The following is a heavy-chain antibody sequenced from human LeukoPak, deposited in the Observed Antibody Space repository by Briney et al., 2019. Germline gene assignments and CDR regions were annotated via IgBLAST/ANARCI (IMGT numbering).Heavy chain of an antibody. J-gene: IGHJ6*02. CDR2: IIPIFGTA. CDR3: ARIAAAGTRPQGDYGMDV. Sequence: SVKVSCKASGGTFSSYAISWVRQAPGQGLEWMGGIIPIFGTANYAQKFQGRVTITADESTSTAYMELSSLRSEDTAVYYCARIAAAGTRPQGDYGMDVWGQGTTVTVSS. V-gene: IGHV1-69*13. CDR1: GGTFSSYA. D-gene: IGHD6-13*01.